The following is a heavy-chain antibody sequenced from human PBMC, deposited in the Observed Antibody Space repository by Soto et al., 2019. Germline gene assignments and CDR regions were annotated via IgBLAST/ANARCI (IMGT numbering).Heavy chain of an antibody. D-gene: IGHD3-3*01. CDR1: GFTFSSYA. Sequence: QVQLVESGGGVVQPGRSLRLSCAASGFTFSSYAMHWVRQALGKGLEWVAVISYDGSNKYYADSVKGRFTISRDNSKNTLYLQMNSLRAEDTAVYYCARDVRLRFLEWFIPPPGMDVWGQGTTVTVSS. V-gene: IGHV3-30-3*01. CDR3: ARDVRLRFLEWFIPPPGMDV. CDR2: ISYDGSNK. J-gene: IGHJ6*02.